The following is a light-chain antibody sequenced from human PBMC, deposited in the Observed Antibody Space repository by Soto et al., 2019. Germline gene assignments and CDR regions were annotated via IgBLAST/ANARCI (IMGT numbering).Light chain of an antibody. Sequence: LTQPASVSGSPGQSITISCTGTSSDVGGYNYVSWYQQHPGKAPKLMIYEVSNRPSGVSNRFSGSKSGNTASLTISGLQAEDEADYYCSSYTSSSTVVFGGGTKVTVL. CDR2: EVS. V-gene: IGLV2-14*01. CDR1: SSDVGGYNY. CDR3: SSYTSSSTVV. J-gene: IGLJ2*01.